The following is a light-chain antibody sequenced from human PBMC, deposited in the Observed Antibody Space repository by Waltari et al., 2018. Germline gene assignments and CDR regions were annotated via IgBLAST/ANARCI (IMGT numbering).Light chain of an antibody. CDR2: AAS. V-gene: IGKV1-39*01. Sequence: DIQLTQSPSSLSASVGDRVTITCRAIQTISRYLNWYQQKLGKDPNPLIYAASSLQSGVPSRFSGSGSGRDFTLIITSLQPEDFATYYCQQSYSFTRTFGQGTKVEIK. CDR1: QTISRY. J-gene: IGKJ1*01. CDR3: QQSYSFTRT.